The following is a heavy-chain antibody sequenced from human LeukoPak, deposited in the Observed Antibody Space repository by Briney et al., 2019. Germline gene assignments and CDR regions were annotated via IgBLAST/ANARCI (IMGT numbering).Heavy chain of an antibody. CDR3: ARVPETTPWYFDL. Sequence: GGSLRLSFAASGFTFSSYSMNWVRQAPGKGLEWVSSISSSSSYIYYADSVKGRFTISRDNAKNSLYLQMNSLRAEDTAVYYCARVPETTPWYFDLWGRGTLVTVSS. V-gene: IGHV3-21*01. CDR1: GFTFSSYS. J-gene: IGHJ2*01. D-gene: IGHD1-1*01. CDR2: ISSSSSYI.